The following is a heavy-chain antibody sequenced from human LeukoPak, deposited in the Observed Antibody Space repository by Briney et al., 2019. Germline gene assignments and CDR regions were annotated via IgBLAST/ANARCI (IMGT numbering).Heavy chain of an antibody. D-gene: IGHD4-17*01. CDR3: ARDHGGALDY. J-gene: IGHJ4*02. Sequence: PGGSLRRYCAASGFTFSDYWMAWVRQSPGKGLEWVANIKQDGNERNYVDSVRGRFTISRDNAKSSLFLQMSSLRVDDTAVYYCARDHGGALDYWGQGSLVTVSS. CDR1: GFTFSDYW. V-gene: IGHV3-7*01. CDR2: IKQDGNER.